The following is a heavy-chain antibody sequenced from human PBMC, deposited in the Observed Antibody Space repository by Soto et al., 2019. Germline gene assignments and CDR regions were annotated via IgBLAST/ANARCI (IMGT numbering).Heavy chain of an antibody. D-gene: IGHD3-3*01. CDR3: ASERPYYDFWSGYSRFDY. CDR2: ISSSSSTI. V-gene: IGHV3-48*01. Sequence: PGGSLRLSCAASGFTFSSYSMNWVRQAPGKGLEWVSSISSSSSTIYYADSVKGRFTISRDNAKNSLYLQMNSLRAEDTAVYYCASERPYYDFWSGYSRFDYWGQGTLVTVS. CDR1: GFTFSSYS. J-gene: IGHJ4*02.